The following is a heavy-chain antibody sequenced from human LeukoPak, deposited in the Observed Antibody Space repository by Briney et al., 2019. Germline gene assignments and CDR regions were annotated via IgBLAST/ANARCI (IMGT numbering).Heavy chain of an antibody. D-gene: IGHD3-10*01. CDR3: ARDYYGSGSYRQYFHH. Sequence: SETLSLTCTVSGGSISSGAHYWNWIRQHPGKGLEWIGYINYSGNTYYNPSLKSRLTVSVDTSKNQFSLKLSSVTAADTAVHYCARDYYGSGSYRQYFHHWGQGTLVTVSS. J-gene: IGHJ1*01. V-gene: IGHV4-31*03. CDR1: GGSISSGAHY. CDR2: INYSGNT.